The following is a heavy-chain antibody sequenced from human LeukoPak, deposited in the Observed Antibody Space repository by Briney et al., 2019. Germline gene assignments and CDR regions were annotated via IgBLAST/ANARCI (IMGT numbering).Heavy chain of an antibody. D-gene: IGHD2-15*01. CDR1: GYSISSGGYY. CDR2: IYYSGST. V-gene: IGHV4-31*03. CDR3: ARELLGYCSGGSCYSELSGFDY. Sequence: SETLSLTCTVSGYSISSGGYYWSWIRQHPGKGLEWIGYIYYSGSTYYNPSLKSRVTISVDTSKNQFSLKLSSVTAADTAVYYCARELLGYCSGGSCYSELSGFDYWGQGTLVTVSS. J-gene: IGHJ4*02.